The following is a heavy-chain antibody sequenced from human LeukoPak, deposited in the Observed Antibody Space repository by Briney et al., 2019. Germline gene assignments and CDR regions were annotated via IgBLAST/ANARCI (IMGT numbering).Heavy chain of an antibody. V-gene: IGHV3-64*01. CDR1: GFTFSSYA. CDR2: ISSNGGST. D-gene: IGHD1-14*01. Sequence: GGSLRLSCAASGFTFSSYAMSWVRQAPGKGLEYVSAISSNGGSTYYANSVKGRFTISRDNSKNTLYLQMGSLRAEDMAVYYCARGTGQPVFDYWGQGTLVTVSS. CDR3: ARGTGQPVFDY. J-gene: IGHJ4*02.